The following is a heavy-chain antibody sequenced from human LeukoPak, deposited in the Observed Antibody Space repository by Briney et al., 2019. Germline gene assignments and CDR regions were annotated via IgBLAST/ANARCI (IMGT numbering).Heavy chain of an antibody. CDR2: IIPIFGTA. CDR3: ARSLPWFIAVRVDIVATYHDAFDI. CDR1: GGTFSSYA. J-gene: IGHJ3*02. V-gene: IGHV1-69*05. D-gene: IGHD5-12*01. Sequence: ASVKVSCKASGGTFSSYAISWVRQAPGQGLEWMGRIIPIFGTANYAQKFQGRVTITTDESTSTAYMELSSLRSEDTAVYYCARSLPWFIAVRVDIVATYHDAFDIWGQGTMVTVSS.